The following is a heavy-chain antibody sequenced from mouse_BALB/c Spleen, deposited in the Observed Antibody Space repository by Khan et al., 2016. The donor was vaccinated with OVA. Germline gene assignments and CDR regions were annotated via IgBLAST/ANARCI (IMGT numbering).Heavy chain of an antibody. J-gene: IGHJ2*01. D-gene: IGHD1-1*01. Sequence: QVQLQQSGAELVKAGASVKMSCKASGYTFTSYWMHWVKQRLGQGLEWFAETNPTNGRTYYNEKLKSKATLNVDKSSSTAYMLLSGPTFEDSAVYYCARIKKIVATYFDYWGQGTTLTVSS. CDR2: TNPTNGRT. CDR3: ARIKKIVATYFDY. V-gene: IGHV1S81*02. CDR1: GYTFTSYW.